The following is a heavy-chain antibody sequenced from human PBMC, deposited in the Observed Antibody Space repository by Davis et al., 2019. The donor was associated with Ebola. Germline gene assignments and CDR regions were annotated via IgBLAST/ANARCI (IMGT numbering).Heavy chain of an antibody. CDR3: ARYNSAYERADLDY. CDR1: GFTFSSYE. Sequence: GESLKISCAASGFTFSSYEMKWVRQAPGKGLVWVSRINRDESGTTYADSVKGRFTISRDNAKNMLYLQMDSLRVEDTAVYYCARYNSAYERADLDYWGQGTLVTVSS. V-gene: IGHV3-74*01. CDR2: INRDESGT. D-gene: IGHD5-12*01. J-gene: IGHJ4*02.